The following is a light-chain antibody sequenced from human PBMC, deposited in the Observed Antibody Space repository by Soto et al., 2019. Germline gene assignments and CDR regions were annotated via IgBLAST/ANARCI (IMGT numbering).Light chain of an antibody. V-gene: IGKV1-5*01. CDR2: DAS. Sequence: DIQMTQSPSTLSGSVGDRVTISCRASQTISSWLAWYQQKPGKAPKLLIYDASSLESGVPSRFSGSGSGTEFTLTISSLQPDDFATYYCQQYNSYPLTFGGGTKVDIK. CDR3: QQYNSYPLT. J-gene: IGKJ4*01. CDR1: QTISSW.